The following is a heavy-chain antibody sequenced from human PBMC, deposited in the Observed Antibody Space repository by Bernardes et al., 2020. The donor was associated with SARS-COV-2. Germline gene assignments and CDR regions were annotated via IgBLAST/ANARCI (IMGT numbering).Heavy chain of an antibody. J-gene: IGHJ4*02. D-gene: IGHD3-10*01. CDR2: IRKKDYGGTT. V-gene: IGHV3-49*02. CDR3: TRRDYPNDY. CDR1: GFTFGYFA. Sequence: LRLSCTGSGFTFGYFAMGWVRQAPGKGLEWVGFIRKKDYGGTTEYAASVKGRFTISRDDSKGIAYLQMNSLQTEDTGVYYCTRRDYPNDYWGQGTLVTVSS.